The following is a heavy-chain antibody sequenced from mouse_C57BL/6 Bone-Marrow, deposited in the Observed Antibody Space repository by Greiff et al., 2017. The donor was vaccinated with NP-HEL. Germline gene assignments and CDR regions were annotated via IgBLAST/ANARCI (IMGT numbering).Heavy chain of an antibody. CDR2: ISYDGSN. D-gene: IGHD2-3*01. CDR3: ARGGYYGGAMDY. Sequence: EVQLQESGPGLVKPSQSLSLTCSVTGYSLTSGYYWNWIRQFPGNKLEWMGYISYDGSNNYNPSLKNRISITRDTSKNQFFLKLNSVTTEDTATYYCARGGYYGGAMDYWGQGTSVTVSS. J-gene: IGHJ4*01. CDR1: GYSLTSGYY. V-gene: IGHV3-6*01.